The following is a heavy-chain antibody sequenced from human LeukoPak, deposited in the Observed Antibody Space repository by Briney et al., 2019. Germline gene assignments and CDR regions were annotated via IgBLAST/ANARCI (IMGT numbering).Heavy chain of an antibody. V-gene: IGHV3-15*01. CDR2: IKSKTDGGTT. J-gene: IGHJ4*02. Sequence: GGSLRLSCAASGFTLNNAWMSWVRQAPGKGLEWVGRIKSKTDGGTTDYAAPVKGRFTILRDDSKNTLYLQMNSLRAEDTAVYYCASDRGNYDLTHWGQGTLVTVSS. CDR1: GFTLNNAW. D-gene: IGHD3-3*01. CDR3: ASDRGNYDLTH.